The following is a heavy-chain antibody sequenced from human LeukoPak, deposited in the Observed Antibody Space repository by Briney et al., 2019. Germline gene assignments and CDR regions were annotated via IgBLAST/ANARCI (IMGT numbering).Heavy chain of an antibody. CDR2: ISSSGSTI. CDR1: GFTFSDYY. D-gene: IGHD6-13*01. Sequence: GGSLRLSCAASGFTFSDYYMSWIRQAPGKGLEWVSYISSSGSTIYYADSVKGRFTISRDNAKNSLYLQMNSLRAEDTAVCCCARGQGSSPYYFDHWGQGTLVTVSS. CDR3: ARGQGSSPYYFDH. V-gene: IGHV3-11*01. J-gene: IGHJ4*02.